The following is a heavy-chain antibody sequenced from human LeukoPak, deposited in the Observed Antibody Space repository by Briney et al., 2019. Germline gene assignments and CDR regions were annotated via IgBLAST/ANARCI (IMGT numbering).Heavy chain of an antibody. V-gene: IGHV3-30-3*01. J-gene: IGHJ4*02. CDR3: ARRCSGGNCFSESFDY. D-gene: IGHD2-15*01. CDR2: ISYDGSNK. Sequence: GGSLRLSCAASGFTFSSYAMHWVRQAPGKGLEWVAVISYDGSNKYYADSVKGRFTISRDNAKNTLYLQMNSLRVEDTAVYYCARRCSGGNCFSESFDYWGQGTLVTVSS. CDR1: GFTFSSYA.